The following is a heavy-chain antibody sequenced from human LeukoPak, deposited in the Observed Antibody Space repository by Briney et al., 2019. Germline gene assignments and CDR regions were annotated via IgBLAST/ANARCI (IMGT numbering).Heavy chain of an antibody. V-gene: IGHV7-4-1*02. D-gene: IGHD2-2*01. J-gene: IGHJ4*02. CDR2: INTNTGNP. Sequence: ASVKVSCKASGYTFTSYDINWVRQAPGQGLEWMGWINTNTGNPTYAQGFTGRFVFSLDTSVSTAYLQISSLKAEDTAVYYCASSVPARYHRDLNFDYWGQGTLVTVSS. CDR3: ASSVPARYHRDLNFDY. CDR1: GYTFTSYD.